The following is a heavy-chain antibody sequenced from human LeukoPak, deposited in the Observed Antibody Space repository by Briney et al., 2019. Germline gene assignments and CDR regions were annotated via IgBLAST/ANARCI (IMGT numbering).Heavy chain of an antibody. J-gene: IGHJ4*02. V-gene: IGHV3-7*01. CDR1: GFTFSNYW. Sequence: GGSLRLSCAASGFTFSNYWMSWVRQAPGKGLEWVANIKQDGSEKYYVDSVKGRFTISRDNAKNSLYLQMNSLRAEDTAVYYCTTRGGSFSIFDYWGQGTLVTVSS. D-gene: IGHD1-26*01. CDR3: TTRGGSFSIFDY. CDR2: IKQDGSEK.